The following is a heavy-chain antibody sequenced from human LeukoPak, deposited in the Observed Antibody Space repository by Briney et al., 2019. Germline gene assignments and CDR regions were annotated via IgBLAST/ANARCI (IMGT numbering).Heavy chain of an antibody. CDR3: ARGRSGYDFWSGYYNWFDP. Sequence: SETLSLTCAVYGGSFSGYYWSWIRQPPGKGLEWIGEINHSGSTNCNPSLKSRVTISVDTSKNQFSLKLSSVTAADTAVYYCARGRSGYDFWSGYYNWFDPWGQGTLVTVSS. CDR1: GGSFSGYY. V-gene: IGHV4-34*01. D-gene: IGHD3-3*01. CDR2: INHSGST. J-gene: IGHJ5*02.